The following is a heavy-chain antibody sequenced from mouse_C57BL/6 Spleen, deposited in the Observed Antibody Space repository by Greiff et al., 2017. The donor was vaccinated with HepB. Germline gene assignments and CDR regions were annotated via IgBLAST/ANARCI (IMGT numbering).Heavy chain of an antibody. V-gene: IGHV1-69*01. D-gene: IGHD1-1*01. Sequence: SGAELVMPGASVKLSCKASGYTFTSYWMHWVKQRPGQGLEWIGEIDPSDSYTNYNQKFKGKSTLTVDKSSSTAYMQLSSLTSEHSAVYYCAVLYYGSSPDYWGQGTSVTVSS. J-gene: IGHJ4*01. CDR2: IDPSDSYT. CDR3: AVLYYGSSPDY. CDR1: GYTFTSYW.